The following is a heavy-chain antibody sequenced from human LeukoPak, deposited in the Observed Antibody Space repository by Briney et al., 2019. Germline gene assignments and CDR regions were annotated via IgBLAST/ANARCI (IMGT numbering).Heavy chain of an antibody. V-gene: IGHV3-21*01. D-gene: IGHD1-26*01. CDR3: ARDPYSGGYGAYYYYYMDV. J-gene: IGHJ6*03. Sequence: PGGSLRLSCAASGFTFSTYNMNWVRRTPGKGLEWVSSITTSSSYMFYADSVRGRFTISRDNAENSLYLQMNSLRDEDTAVYYCARDPYSGGYGAYYYYYMDVWGKGTTVTVSS. CDR1: GFTFSTYN. CDR2: ITTSSSYM.